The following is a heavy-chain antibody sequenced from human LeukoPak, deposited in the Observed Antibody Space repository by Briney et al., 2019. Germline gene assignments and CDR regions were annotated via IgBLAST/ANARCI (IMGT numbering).Heavy chain of an antibody. D-gene: IGHD3-10*01. Sequence: SVKVSCKASGGTFSSYAISWVRQAPGQGLEWMGGIIPIFGTANYAQKFQGRVTITADKSTSTAYMELSSLRSEDTAVYYCARGPNGSGSYYHHYYYYMDVWGKGTTVTVSS. CDR2: IIPIFGTA. V-gene: IGHV1-69*06. CDR3: ARGPNGSGSYYHHYYYYMDV. CDR1: GGTFSSYA. J-gene: IGHJ6*03.